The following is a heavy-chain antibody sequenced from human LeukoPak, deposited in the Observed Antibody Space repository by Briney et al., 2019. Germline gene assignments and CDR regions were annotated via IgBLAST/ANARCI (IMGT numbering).Heavy chain of an antibody. D-gene: IGHD3-10*01. CDR2: IYYSRST. V-gene: IGHV4-39*01. CDR1: GGSISSSSYY. CDR3: ARQSANILLWFGELYPTLPDY. Sequence: SETLSLTCTVSGGSISSSSYYWGWLRQPPGKGLEGIGSIYYSRSTYYNPSLKRRVTISVDTSQNQFSRKLSSVTPADTAVYYCARQSANILLWFGELYPTLPDYWGQGTLVTVSS. J-gene: IGHJ4*02.